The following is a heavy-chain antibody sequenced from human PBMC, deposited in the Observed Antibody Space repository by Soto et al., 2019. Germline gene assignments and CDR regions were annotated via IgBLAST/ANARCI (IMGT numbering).Heavy chain of an antibody. V-gene: IGHV3-49*03. CDR1: GFTFGDYA. CDR2: IRSKAYGGTT. D-gene: IGHD3-3*01. CDR3: ARGYYDFWSGYYISPYGMDV. J-gene: IGHJ6*02. Sequence: LRLSCTASGFTFGDYAMIWFRQAPGKGLEWVGFIRSKAYGGTTEYAASVKGRFTISRDDSKSIAYLQMNGLRAEDTAVYYCARGYYDFWSGYYISPYGMDVWGQGTTVTVSS.